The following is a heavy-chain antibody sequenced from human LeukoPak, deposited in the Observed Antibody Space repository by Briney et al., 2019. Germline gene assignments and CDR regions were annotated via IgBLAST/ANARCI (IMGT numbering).Heavy chain of an antibody. V-gene: IGHV3-7*01. CDR2: IKQDGSEK. Sequence: PGGSLRLSCAASGFTFSSYWMSWVRQAPGKGLEWVANIKQDGSEKYYVDSVKGRFTISRDNAKNSLDLQMNSLRAEDTAVYYCASAGVYDILTGPILWGQGTLVTVSS. D-gene: IGHD3-9*01. CDR3: ASAGVYDILTGPIL. CDR1: GFTFSSYW. J-gene: IGHJ4*02.